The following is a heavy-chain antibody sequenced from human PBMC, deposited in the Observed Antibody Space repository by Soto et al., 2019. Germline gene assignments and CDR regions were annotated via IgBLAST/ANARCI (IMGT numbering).Heavy chain of an antibody. D-gene: IGHD5-12*01. Sequence: QVQLVQSGAEVKKPGSSVQGSCKASGGGNLRDYRTTWVRQDPGQGLEWMGGIIPKLGSANYAQNFQGRVTITADESTSTVYMELRSLRSEDTAVYYCARGGGGYNDGAVYWGQGTPVTVSS. CDR3: ARGGGGYNDGAVY. J-gene: IGHJ4*02. V-gene: IGHV1-69*01. CDR2: IIPKLGSA. CDR1: GGGNLRDYR.